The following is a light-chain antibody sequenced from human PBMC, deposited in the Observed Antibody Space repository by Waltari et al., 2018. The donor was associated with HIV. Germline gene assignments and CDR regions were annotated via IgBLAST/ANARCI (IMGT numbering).Light chain of an antibody. J-gene: IGLJ2*01. CDR1: SRDVGAYDF. V-gene: IGLV2-14*01. CDR3: SSFTTSNSLL. Sequence: QSALTQPASVSGSPGQSITVSCTGTSRDVGAYDFVSWYQQTPGLAPKRVIYEVSNRPSGISDRFSGSKSGNTASLTISGLQTEDEADYYGSSFTTSNSLLFGGGTKVTVL. CDR2: EVS.